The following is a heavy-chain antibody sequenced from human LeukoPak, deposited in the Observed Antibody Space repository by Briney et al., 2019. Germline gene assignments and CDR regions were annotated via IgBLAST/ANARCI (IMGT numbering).Heavy chain of an antibody. V-gene: IGHV3-30-3*01. J-gene: IGHJ3*01. D-gene: IGHD4-17*01. Sequence: PGGSLRLSCAASGFTFRGHAMHWVRQAPGKGLEWVGVISYDGGNKDYADSLKGRFTISRDNSKNTLYLQMNSLRAEDTAVYYCARSAGDPHASDFWGQGTMVIVSS. CDR3: ARSAGDPHASDF. CDR2: ISYDGGNK. CDR1: GFTFRGHA.